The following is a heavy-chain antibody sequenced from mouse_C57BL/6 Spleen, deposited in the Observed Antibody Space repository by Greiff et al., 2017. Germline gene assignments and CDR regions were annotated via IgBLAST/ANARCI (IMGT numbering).Heavy chain of an antibody. CDR3: ARERTGASWFAY. V-gene: IGHV1-55*01. CDR2: IYPGSGST. Sequence: QVQLQQPGAELVKPGASVKMSCKASGYTFTSYWITWVKQRPGQGLEWIGDIYPGSGSTNYNEKFKGKATLTVDTSSSTAYMQLSSLTSEDSAVYYCARERTGASWFAYWGQGTLVTVSA. D-gene: IGHD4-1*01. J-gene: IGHJ3*01. CDR1: GYTFTSYW.